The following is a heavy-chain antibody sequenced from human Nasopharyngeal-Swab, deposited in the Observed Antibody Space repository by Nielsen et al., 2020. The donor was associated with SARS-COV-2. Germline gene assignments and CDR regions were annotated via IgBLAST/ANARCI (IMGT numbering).Heavy chain of an antibody. CDR2: INHSGTT. J-gene: IGHJ4*02. CDR1: GGSFSGYY. D-gene: IGHD3-22*01. CDR3: ARGHRSISMIVVVIATAHFYFDS. Sequence: SETLSLTCAVYGGSFSGYYWSWIRQPPGKGLEWIGEINHSGTTSYNPSLKSRVTISSDTSKHQFSLKLSSVTAADTAVYYCARGHRSISMIVVVIATAHFYFDSWGRGTLVTVTS. V-gene: IGHV4-34*01.